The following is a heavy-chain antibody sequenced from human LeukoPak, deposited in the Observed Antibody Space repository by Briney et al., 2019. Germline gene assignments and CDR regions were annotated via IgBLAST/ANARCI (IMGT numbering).Heavy chain of an antibody. CDR3: AREKDTGSNHAKIRYDI. Sequence: SETLSLTCTVSGGSIRDYYWSWIRQPPGKGLEWIGWIFGSGVFNYNPSLKRRPSISVATSKHKFSLKLTSATAADTAVYYCAREKDTGSNHAKIRYDIWGQGTMVTVSS. V-gene: IGHV4-59*01. J-gene: IGHJ3*02. CDR1: GGSIRDYY. D-gene: IGHD1-26*01. CDR2: IFGSGVF.